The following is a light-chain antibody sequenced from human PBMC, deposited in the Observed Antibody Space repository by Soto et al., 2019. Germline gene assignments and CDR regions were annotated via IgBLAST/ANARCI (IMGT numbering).Light chain of an antibody. CDR2: DAS. CDR3: QQYDNLPYT. CDR1: XDISNY. J-gene: IGKJ2*01. V-gene: IGKV1-33*01. Sequence: SXSSLSASVGDRVTITCQASXDISNYLNWYQQKPGKAPKLLIYDASNLETGVPSRFSGSGSGTDFTFTISSLQPEDIATYYCQQYDNLPYTFGQGTKLEIK.